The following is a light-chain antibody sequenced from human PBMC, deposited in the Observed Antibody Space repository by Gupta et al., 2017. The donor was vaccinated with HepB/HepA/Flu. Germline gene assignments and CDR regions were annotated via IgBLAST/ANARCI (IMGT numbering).Light chain of an antibody. CDR3: LQTYSTPLT. V-gene: IGKV1-39*01. J-gene: IGKJ4*01. Sequence: DIHVTHSPSSLSATVGDRVTITFRASQSISSYLNWYQQKPGKAPKLLIYAASSWQSGVPSRFSGSGSGTDLTLTISRLQPEDFASYYCLQTYSTPLTFGGGTKVEIK. CDR1: QSISSY. CDR2: AAS.